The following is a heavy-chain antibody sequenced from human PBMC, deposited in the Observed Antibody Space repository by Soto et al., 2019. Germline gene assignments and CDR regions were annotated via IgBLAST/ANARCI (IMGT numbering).Heavy chain of an antibody. D-gene: IGHD2-2*01. Sequence: PGGSLRLSCSAYGFTFSDENMSWVRQVPGKGLEWVSGISGGGSYIFYADSVQGRFSISRDNAKNSLFLEMNSLRVEDTAVYYCARYLDCHSTSCFFPPPGWGQVTTGTV. J-gene: IGHJ6*02. CDR2: ISGGGSYI. V-gene: IGHV3-21*06. CDR1: GFTFSDEN. CDR3: ARYLDCHSTSCFFPPPG.